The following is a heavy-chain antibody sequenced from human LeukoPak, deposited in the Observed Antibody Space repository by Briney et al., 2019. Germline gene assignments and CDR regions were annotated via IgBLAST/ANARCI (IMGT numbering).Heavy chain of an antibody. CDR1: GYTFTGYY. J-gene: IGHJ4*02. V-gene: IGHV1-2*06. CDR2: INPNSGGT. Sequence: ASVKVSCKASGYTFTGYYMHWVRQAPGQGLEWMGRINPNSGGTNYAQKFQGRVTITADESTSTAYMELSSLRSEDTAVYYCARGNLHDPTTYYFDYWGQGTLVTVSS. D-gene: IGHD2/OR15-2a*01. CDR3: ARGNLHDPTTYYFDY.